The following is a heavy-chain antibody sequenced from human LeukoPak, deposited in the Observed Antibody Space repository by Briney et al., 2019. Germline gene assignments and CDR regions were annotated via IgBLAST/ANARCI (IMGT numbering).Heavy chain of an antibody. CDR3: ARNDYGEGSAFDI. Sequence: SETLSLTCTVSGGSISSGGYYWSWIRQHPGKGLEWIGYIYYSGSTYYNPSLKSRVTISVDTSKNQFSLKLSSVTAADTAAYYCARNDYGEGSAFDIWGQGTMVTVSS. CDR1: GGSISSGGYY. D-gene: IGHD4-17*01. V-gene: IGHV4-31*03. J-gene: IGHJ3*02. CDR2: IYYSGST.